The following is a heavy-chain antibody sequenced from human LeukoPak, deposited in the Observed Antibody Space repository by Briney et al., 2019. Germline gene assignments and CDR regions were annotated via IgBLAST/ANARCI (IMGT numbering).Heavy chain of an antibody. CDR3: ARKGSDTWLTFWFDS. CDR2: IFHSGST. V-gene: IGHV4-4*02. CDR1: GGSIRSNNW. D-gene: IGHD1-26*01. Sequence: PSGTLSLTCAVSGGSIRSNNWWSWVRPAPGRGLEWIGEIFHSGSTNYNAALKSRVTISLDESNNRFSLEVTSVTAADTAVYYCARKGSDTWLTFWFDSWGQGTLVTVSS. J-gene: IGHJ5*01.